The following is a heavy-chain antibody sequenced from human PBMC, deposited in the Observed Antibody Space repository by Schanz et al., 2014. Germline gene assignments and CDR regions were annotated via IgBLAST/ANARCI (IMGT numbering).Heavy chain of an antibody. CDR3: AKGLYYYYYMDV. V-gene: IGHV3-33*06. Sequence: QGQLVESGGGVVQPGKSLRLSCATSGFIFRSFGIHWVRQAPGKGVEWVAVIWSDGTNEYYADSVKGRFTISGDSSKYTVYLQMNSLRADDTAVYYCAKGLYYYYYMDVWGNGTTVTVSS. CDR2: IWSDGTNE. CDR1: GFIFRSFG. J-gene: IGHJ6*03.